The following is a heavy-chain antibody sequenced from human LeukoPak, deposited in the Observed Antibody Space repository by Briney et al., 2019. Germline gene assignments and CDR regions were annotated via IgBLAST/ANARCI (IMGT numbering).Heavy chain of an antibody. J-gene: IGHJ6*02. CDR2: TFYRSSWYH. CDR3: ARDEVVRGVILLGGMDV. CDR1: GDSVSSDSAA. V-gene: IGHV6-1*01. D-gene: IGHD3-10*01. Sequence: SQTLSLTCAISGDSVSSDSAAWNWSRQSPSGGLEWLGRTFYRSSWYHDYAGSVKSRITINPDTSKNQFSLHLKSVTPEDTAVYYCARDEVVRGVILLGGMDVWGQATTVTVSS.